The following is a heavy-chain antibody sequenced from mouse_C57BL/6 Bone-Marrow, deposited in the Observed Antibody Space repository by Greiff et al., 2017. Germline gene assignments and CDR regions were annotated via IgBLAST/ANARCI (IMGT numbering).Heavy chain of an antibody. CDR1: GYTFTDYY. V-gene: IGHV1-26*01. J-gene: IGHJ4*01. CDR3: AMGYSNYVPMDY. Sequence: EVQLQQSGPELVKPGASVKISCKASGYTFTDYYMNWVKQSHGKSLEWIGDINPNNGGTSYNQKFKGKDTLTVDKSSSTAYMELRSLTSEDSAVYYCAMGYSNYVPMDYWGQGTSVTVSS. CDR2: INPNNGGT. D-gene: IGHD2-5*01.